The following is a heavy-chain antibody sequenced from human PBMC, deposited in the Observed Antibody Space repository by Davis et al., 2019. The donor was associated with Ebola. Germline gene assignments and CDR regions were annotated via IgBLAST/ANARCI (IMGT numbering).Heavy chain of an antibody. Sequence: GESLKISCAASGSTFSSYAISWVRQAPGKGLEWVSAISGSGGSTYYADSVKGRFTISRDDSKNTLYLQMNSLRAEDTAIYYCAKDKNYDFWSGYPHDAFDIWGQGTMVTVSS. D-gene: IGHD3-3*01. CDR1: GSTFSSYA. J-gene: IGHJ3*02. CDR3: AKDKNYDFWSGYPHDAFDI. CDR2: ISGSGGST. V-gene: IGHV3-23*01.